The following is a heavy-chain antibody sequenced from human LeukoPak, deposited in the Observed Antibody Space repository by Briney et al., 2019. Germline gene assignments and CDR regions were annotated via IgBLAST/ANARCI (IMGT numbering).Heavy chain of an antibody. J-gene: IGHJ4*02. CDR1: GFTFSRYA. V-gene: IGHV3-64*01. Sequence: LSCAASGFTFSRYAMYWVRQAPGKGLEYVSAISSNGGSTYYANSVKGRFTISRDNSKNTLYLQMGSLRAEDMAVYYCARVSGANWGQGTLVTVSS. CDR2: ISSNGGST. D-gene: IGHD3-10*01. CDR3: ARVSGAN.